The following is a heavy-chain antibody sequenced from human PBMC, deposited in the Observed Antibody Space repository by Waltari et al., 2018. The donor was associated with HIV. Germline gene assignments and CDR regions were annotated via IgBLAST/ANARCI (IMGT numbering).Heavy chain of an antibody. V-gene: IGHV3-23*01. J-gene: IGHJ3*01. D-gene: IGHD3-10*01. CDR1: GLNFTDFA. Sequence: QLLESGGGLVEPGGSLRLPWAASGLNFTDFAMDWVRQAPGKGLELVSVVRGGGETFYADPVKARFTISIDNSKHTLYLQMNSLRADDAAVYYCVKDSGRAAYVFDLWGQGTMVTVSS. CDR2: VRGGGET. CDR3: VKDSGRAAYVFDL.